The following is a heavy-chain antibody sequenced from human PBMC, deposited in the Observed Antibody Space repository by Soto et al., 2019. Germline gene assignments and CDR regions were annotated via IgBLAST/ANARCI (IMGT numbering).Heavy chain of an antibody. Sequence: PSETLSLTCTVSGGSIGSGGYYWSWIRQHPGKGLEWIGYIYYSGSTYYNPSLKSRVTISVDTSKNQFSLKLSSVTAADTAVYYCARGGDTALESLDYFDYWGQGTLVTVSS. D-gene: IGHD5-18*01. V-gene: IGHV4-31*03. J-gene: IGHJ4*02. CDR2: IYYSGST. CDR3: ARGGDTALESLDYFDY. CDR1: GGSIGSGGYY.